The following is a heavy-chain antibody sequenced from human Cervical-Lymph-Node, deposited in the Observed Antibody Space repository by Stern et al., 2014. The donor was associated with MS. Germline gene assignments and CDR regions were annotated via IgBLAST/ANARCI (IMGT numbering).Heavy chain of an antibody. D-gene: IGHD4-11*01. CDR2: VYYSGIT. CDR1: GGSITNRDY. CDR3: ARGVTAVTNYVPNWCFDL. Sequence: QVQLQESGPGLVKPSETLSLTCTVSGGSITNRDYWGWIRQSPGKGLEWIGSVYYSGITYYRPSLKSRANISIHTSKNHLSLKLNSVTATDTAVYFCARGVTAVTNYVPNWCFDLWGRGTLVTISS. J-gene: IGHJ2*01. V-gene: IGHV4-39*02.